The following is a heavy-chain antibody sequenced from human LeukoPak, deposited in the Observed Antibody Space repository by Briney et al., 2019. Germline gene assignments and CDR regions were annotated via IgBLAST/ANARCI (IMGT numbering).Heavy chain of an antibody. Sequence: PGGSLRLSCAASGFTFSSYSMNWVRQAPGKGLEWVSSISSSSSYIYYADSVKGRFTISRDNAKNSLYLQMNSLRAEDTAVYYCARDRHAPGRYCSSTSCFPFDSWGQGTLVTVSS. D-gene: IGHD2-2*01. CDR3: ARDRHAPGRYCSSTSCFPFDS. V-gene: IGHV3-21*01. CDR2: ISSSSSYI. J-gene: IGHJ5*01. CDR1: GFTFSSYS.